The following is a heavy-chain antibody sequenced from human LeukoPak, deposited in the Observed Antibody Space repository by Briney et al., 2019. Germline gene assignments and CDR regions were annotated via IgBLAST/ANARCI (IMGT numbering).Heavy chain of an antibody. CDR1: GGSISSGNYY. CDR2: IYTSEST. CDR3: ARARAAANTYADY. Sequence: PSETLSLTCTVSGGSISSGNYYWNWVRQPAGKGLEWIGRIYTSESTYYNPSLKSRVTMSIDTSKNQFSLKLSSVTAADTAIYYCARARAAANTYADYWGQGTPVTVSS. V-gene: IGHV4-61*02. J-gene: IGHJ4*02. D-gene: IGHD3-16*01.